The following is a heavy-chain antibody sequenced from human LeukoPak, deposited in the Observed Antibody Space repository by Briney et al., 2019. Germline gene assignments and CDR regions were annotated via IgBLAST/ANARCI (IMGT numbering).Heavy chain of an antibody. Sequence: GGSLRLSCAASGFTFSSYAMSWVRQAPGKGLEWVSAISGSGGSTYYADSVKGRFTISRDNSKNTLYLQMNSLRAEDTAVYYCAKSARWFFGSWLTPFDYWGQGTLVTVSS. J-gene: IGHJ4*02. CDR1: GFTFSSYA. V-gene: IGHV3-23*01. D-gene: IGHD6-13*01. CDR2: ISGSGGST. CDR3: AKSARWFFGSWLTPFDY.